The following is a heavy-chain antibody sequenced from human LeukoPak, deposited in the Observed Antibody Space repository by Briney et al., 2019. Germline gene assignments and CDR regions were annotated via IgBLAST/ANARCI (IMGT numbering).Heavy chain of an antibody. CDR2: MNPNSGNT. Sequence: ASVKVSCKASGYTFTSCDINWVRQATGQGLEWMGWMNPNSGNTGYGQSVQGRITMIRDISIGTAYAEWSNLTSEDTAIYYCTRGSSGRRDNWGQGTLVTVSA. CDR3: TRGSSGRRDN. D-gene: IGHD6-19*01. CDR1: GYTFTSCD. V-gene: IGHV1-8*01. J-gene: IGHJ4*02.